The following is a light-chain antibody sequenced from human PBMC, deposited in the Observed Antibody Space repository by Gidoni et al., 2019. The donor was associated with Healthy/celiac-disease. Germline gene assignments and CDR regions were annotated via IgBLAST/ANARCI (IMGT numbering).Light chain of an antibody. CDR3: QQYGSSPRT. V-gene: IGKV3-20*01. CDR1: HSVSSSY. CDR2: GAS. Sequence: IVLTQSPCPLSLSPGESATRSCRGSHSVSSSYLAWYQQKPGQAPRLLIHGASSRATGIPDRVRGSGCGTDLTLTISRLGPEDYAVYYCQQYGSSPRTFGQGTKLEIK. J-gene: IGKJ2*01.